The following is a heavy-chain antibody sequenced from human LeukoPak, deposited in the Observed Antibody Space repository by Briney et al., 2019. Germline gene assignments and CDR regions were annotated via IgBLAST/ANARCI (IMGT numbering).Heavy chain of an antibody. V-gene: IGHV4-4*07. CDR1: GGSFSSYY. CDR3: ARDQSYYDSSGYSGYYYYMDV. J-gene: IGHJ6*03. CDR2: IYTSGST. Sequence: SETLSLTCAVYGGSFSSYYWSWIRQPAGKGLEWIGRIYTSGSTNYNPSLKSRVTMSVDTSKNQFSLKLSSVTAADTAVYYCARDQSYYDSSGYSGYYYYMDVWGKGTTVTISS. D-gene: IGHD3-22*01.